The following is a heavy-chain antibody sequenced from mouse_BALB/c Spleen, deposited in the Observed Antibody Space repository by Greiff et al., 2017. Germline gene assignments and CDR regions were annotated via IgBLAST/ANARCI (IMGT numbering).Heavy chain of an antibody. CDR2: INSNGGST. CDR3: ARAGYYFDY. V-gene: IGHV5-6-3*01. J-gene: IGHJ2*01. CDR1: GFTFSSYG. Sequence: EVKLVESGGGLVQPGGSLKLSCAASGFTFSSYGMSWVRQTPDKRLELVATINSNGGSTYYPDSVKGRFTISRDNAKNTLYLQMSSLKSEDTAMYYCARAGYYFDYWGQGTTLTVSS.